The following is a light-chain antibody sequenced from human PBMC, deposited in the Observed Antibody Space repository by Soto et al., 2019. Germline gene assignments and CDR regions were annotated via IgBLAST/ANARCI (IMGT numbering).Light chain of an antibody. CDR2: RTS. V-gene: IGKV3-11*01. CDR3: QQRSNWLIT. J-gene: IGKJ5*01. Sequence: EFVLTQSPATLSLSPGEIATLSFSASQSVSNYLAWYQQKPGQAPRLLIYRTSNRATGIPDRFSGSGSGTDFTLTISSLEPEDFAVYYCQQRSNWLITFGQGTRLEIK. CDR1: QSVSNY.